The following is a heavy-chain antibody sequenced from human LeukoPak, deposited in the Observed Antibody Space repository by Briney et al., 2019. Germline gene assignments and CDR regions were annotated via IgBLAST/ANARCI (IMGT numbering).Heavy chain of an antibody. D-gene: IGHD3-3*01. CDR1: GGSFSGYY. CDR3: ARDYPRFDFWSGYYAAFDI. J-gene: IGHJ3*02. V-gene: IGHV4-34*01. CDR2: INHSGST. Sequence: SETLSLTCAVYGGSFSGYYWSWIRQLPGKGLEWIGEINHSGSTNYNPSLKSRVTISVDTSKNQFSLKLSSVTAADTAVYYCARDYPRFDFWSGYYAAFDIWGQGTMVTVSS.